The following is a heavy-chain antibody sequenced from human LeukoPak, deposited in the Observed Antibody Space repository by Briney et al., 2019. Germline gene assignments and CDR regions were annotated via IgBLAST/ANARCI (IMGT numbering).Heavy chain of an antibody. D-gene: IGHD4-17*01. CDR3: ARGVTVIPDPLNAFDI. V-gene: IGHV3-66*01. J-gene: IGHJ3*02. Sequence: GGSLRLSCAASGFTVSSNYMSWVRQAPGKGLEWVSVIYSGGSTYYADSVKGRFTISRDNSKNTLCLQMNSLRAEDTAVYYCARGVTVIPDPLNAFDIWGQGTMVTVSS. CDR2: IYSGGST. CDR1: GFTVSSNY.